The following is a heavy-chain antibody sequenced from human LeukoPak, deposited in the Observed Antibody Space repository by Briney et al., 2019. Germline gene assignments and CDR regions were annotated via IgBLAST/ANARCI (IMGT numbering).Heavy chain of an antibody. CDR2: ISGSGSTI. V-gene: IGHV3-11*01. J-gene: IGHJ4*02. CDR3: ARDPQYGSGSYYYFDY. Sequence: GGSLRLSCAASGFTFSDYYMSWIRQAPGKGLEWVSYISGSGSTIYYADSVKGRFTISRDNAKNSLYLQMNSLRAEDTAVYYCARDPQYGSGSYYYFDYWGQGTLVTVSS. D-gene: IGHD3-10*01. CDR1: GFTFSDYY.